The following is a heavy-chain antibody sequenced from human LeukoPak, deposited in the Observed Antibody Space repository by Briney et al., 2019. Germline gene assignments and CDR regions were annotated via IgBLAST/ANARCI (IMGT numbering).Heavy chain of an antibody. CDR2: ISHSGST. J-gene: IGHJ4*02. D-gene: IGHD3-10*01. CDR3: ARNGWGSGSYWFY. CDR1: GPSLSGYY. V-gene: IGHV4-34*01. Sequence: SETLSLTRGVSGPSLSGYYWSCLRQAPGEALEWLGEISHSGSTNYNPSLKSRVTISAHTSKNQFSLKLSSVIGADTAVYFCARNGWGSGSYWFYWGQGTLVTVSA.